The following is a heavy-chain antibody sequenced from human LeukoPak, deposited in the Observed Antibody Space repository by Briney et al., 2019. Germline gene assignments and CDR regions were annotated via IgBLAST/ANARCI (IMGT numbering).Heavy chain of an antibody. D-gene: IGHD2-15*01. V-gene: IGHV4-39*01. CDR1: GDSMSRNVFV. J-gene: IGHJ5*02. CDR2: IGYTGAT. Sequence: PSETLSLTCSVSGDSMSRNVFVWGWIRQTPGKGLEYIGSIGYTGATHYNPSLKSRVTISIDTSKTQFYLKLKSVTAADTGVYFCARRLDDFVDGEGLHHWFDPWGQGILVTVSS. CDR3: ARRLDDFVDGEGLHHWFDP.